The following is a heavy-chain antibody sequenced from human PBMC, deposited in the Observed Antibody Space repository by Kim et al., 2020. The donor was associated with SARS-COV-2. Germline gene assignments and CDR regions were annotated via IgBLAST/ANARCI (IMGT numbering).Heavy chain of an antibody. CDR3: AKDWENDYGDYVYEVGAFDI. J-gene: IGHJ3*02. CDR2: ISGSGGST. CDR1: GFTFSSYA. D-gene: IGHD4-17*01. Sequence: GGSLRLSCAASGFTFSSYAMSWVRQAPGKGLEWVSAISGSGGSTYYADSVKGRFTISRDNSKNTLYLQMNSLRAEDTAVYYCAKDWENDYGDYVYEVGAFDIWGQGTMVTVSS. V-gene: IGHV3-23*01.